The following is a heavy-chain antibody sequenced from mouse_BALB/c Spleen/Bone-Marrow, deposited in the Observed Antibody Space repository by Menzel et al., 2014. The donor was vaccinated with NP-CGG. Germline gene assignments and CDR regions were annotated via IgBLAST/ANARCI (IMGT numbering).Heavy chain of an antibody. D-gene: IGHD1-2*01. Sequence: EVQLQQSGPSLVKPSQTLSLTCSVTGDSITSGYWNWIRKFPGNKLEYMGYISYSGSTYYNPSLKSRISITRDTSKNQYYLQLISVTTEGTATFYCARYKGFHWGMDYWGQGTSVTVSS. J-gene: IGHJ4*01. V-gene: IGHV3-8*02. CDR3: ARYKGFHWGMDY. CDR2: ISYSGST. CDR1: GDSITSGY.